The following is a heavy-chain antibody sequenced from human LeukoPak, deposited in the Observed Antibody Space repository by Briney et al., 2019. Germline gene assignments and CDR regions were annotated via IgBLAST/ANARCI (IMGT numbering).Heavy chain of an antibody. CDR2: FEPEDGVT. CDR3: ATRLPYYYDSSGYRYNYFGY. J-gene: IGHJ4*02. D-gene: IGHD3-22*01. Sequence: ASVKVSCKVSGYTLTELSMHRVRQALGKGGEWRGGFEPEDGVTIYAQKFQGRVTMTEETSTDTAYMELSSLRSEDTAVYYCATRLPYYYDSSGYRYNYFGYWGQGTLVTVSS. CDR1: GYTLTELS. V-gene: IGHV1-24*01.